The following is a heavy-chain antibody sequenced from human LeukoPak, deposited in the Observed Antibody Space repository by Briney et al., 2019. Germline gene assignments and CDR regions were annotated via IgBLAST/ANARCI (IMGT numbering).Heavy chain of an antibody. Sequence: PSETLSLTCAVYGESFSGYYWSWIRQPPGKGLEWIGEINHSGSTNYNLSLKSRVTISVDTSKNQFSLKLSSVTAADTAVYYCARGSGQWLVLGGFDYWGQGTLVTVSS. CDR1: GESFSGYY. D-gene: IGHD6-19*01. CDR2: INHSGST. J-gene: IGHJ4*02. V-gene: IGHV4-34*01. CDR3: ARGSGQWLVLGGFDY.